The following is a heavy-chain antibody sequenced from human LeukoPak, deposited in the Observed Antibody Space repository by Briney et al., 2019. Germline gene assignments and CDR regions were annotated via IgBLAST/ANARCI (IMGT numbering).Heavy chain of an antibody. D-gene: IGHD3-10*01. CDR1: GGTFSSYV. V-gene: IGHV1-69*06. Sequence: GASVKVSCKASGGTFSSYVISWVRQAPGQGLEWMGGIIPIFGTANYAQKFQGRVTITADKSTSTAYMELSSLRSEDTAVYYCARGMVRGVNNWFDPWGQGTLVTVSS. CDR2: IIPIFGTA. J-gene: IGHJ5*02. CDR3: ARGMVRGVNNWFDP.